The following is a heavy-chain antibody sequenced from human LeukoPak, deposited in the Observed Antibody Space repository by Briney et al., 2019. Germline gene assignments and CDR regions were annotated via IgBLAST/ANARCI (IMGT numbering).Heavy chain of an antibody. V-gene: IGHV4-59*01. CDR3: ARVGRPPYDISTGGPT. D-gene: IGHD3-9*01. CDR2: IYYSGST. J-gene: IGHJ5*02. Sequence: SETLSLTCTVSGGSISSYYWSWIRQPPGKGLEWIGYIYYSGSTNYNPSLKSRVTISVDTSKNQFSLKLSSVTAADTAVYYCARVGRPPYDISTGGPTWGQGTLVTVSS. CDR1: GGSISSYY.